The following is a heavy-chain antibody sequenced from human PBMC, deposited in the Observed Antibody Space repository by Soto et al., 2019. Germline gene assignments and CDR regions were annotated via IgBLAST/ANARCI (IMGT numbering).Heavy chain of an antibody. J-gene: IGHJ4*01. V-gene: IGHV4-59*01. CDR3: ARASGYSYGYDDFFDN. D-gene: IGHD5-18*01. CDR1: GGSINGYY. Sequence: QVQLQESDPGLVKPSETLSLTCTVSGGSINGYYWTWLRQSPTNGLEWIGYFHFSGSTKYNPSLESRLTISADTSKNQISLTLSSVTAADTAVYYCARASGYSYGYDDFFDNWGQGTLANVSS. CDR2: FHFSGST.